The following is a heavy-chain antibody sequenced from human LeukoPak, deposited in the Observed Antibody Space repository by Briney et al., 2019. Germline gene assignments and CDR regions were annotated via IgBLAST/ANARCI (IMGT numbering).Heavy chain of an antibody. Sequence: SETLSLTCTVSGGSISSGGYYWSWIRQHPGKGLEWIGYIYNSGSTYYNPSLKSRVTISVDTSKSQFSLKLSSVTAADTAVYYCARPRRRGDYELDYWGQGTLVTVSS. CDR2: IYNSGST. J-gene: IGHJ4*02. D-gene: IGHD4-17*01. CDR1: GGSISSGGYY. CDR3: ARPRRRGDYELDY. V-gene: IGHV4-31*03.